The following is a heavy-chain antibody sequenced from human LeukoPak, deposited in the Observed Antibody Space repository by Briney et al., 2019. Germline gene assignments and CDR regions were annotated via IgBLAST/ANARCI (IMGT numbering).Heavy chain of an antibody. V-gene: IGHV5-51*01. CDR1: GYNFTCYW. J-gene: IGHJ3*02. CDR2: IYPGDSDT. D-gene: IGHD5-24*01. Sequence: GESLKISSKGSGYNFTCYWIGWVRQMPGKGLECMGIIYPGDSDTRYSPSFQGQVTISADKSISTAYLQWSSLKASDTAMYYCARPVEMATIDAFDSWVQGTMVTVSS. CDR3: ARPVEMATIDAFDS.